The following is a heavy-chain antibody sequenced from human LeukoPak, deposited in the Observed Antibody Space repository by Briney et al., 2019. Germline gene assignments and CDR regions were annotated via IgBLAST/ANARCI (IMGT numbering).Heavy chain of an antibody. Sequence: ASVKVSCKASGYTFTGDYIQWVRQAPGQGLEWMGWINPNNGGTKYAQKFQGRVTMTRDTSISTAYMEVSRLRSDDTAVYYCAVVAAAPYYYYMDVWGKGTTVTISS. D-gene: IGHD5-12*01. CDR3: AVVAAAPYYYYMDV. CDR1: GYTFTGDY. J-gene: IGHJ6*03. V-gene: IGHV1-2*02. CDR2: INPNNGGT.